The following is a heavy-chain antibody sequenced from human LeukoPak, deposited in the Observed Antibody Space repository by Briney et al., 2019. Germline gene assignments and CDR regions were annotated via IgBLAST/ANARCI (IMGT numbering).Heavy chain of an antibody. Sequence: ASVKVSCKTSGYIFTDYYLHWVRQAPGQGLEWMGWISPNSGGTHFSQSFQGRVTMTRDTSMSTAYMEMSRLRSDDSAVYYCARYFYDSSGSSSDAFDIWGQGTMVTVSS. D-gene: IGHD3-22*01. CDR1: GYIFTDYY. CDR2: ISPNSGGT. CDR3: ARYFYDSSGSSSDAFDI. J-gene: IGHJ3*02. V-gene: IGHV1-2*02.